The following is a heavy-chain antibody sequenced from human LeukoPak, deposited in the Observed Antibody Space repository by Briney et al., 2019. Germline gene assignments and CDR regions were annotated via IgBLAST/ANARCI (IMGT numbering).Heavy chain of an antibody. V-gene: IGHV1-2*02. CDR3: ARDRYGDGFAHLDY. CDR2: ITPSGGT. Sequence: ASVKVSCKASGYTFTSYAIHWVRQALGRGLEWMGWITPSGGTNYPQKFQGRVAITWDTSITTAYMDLSRLTSDDTAVYYCARDRYGDGFAHLDYWGQGALVTVSS. CDR1: GYTFTSYA. J-gene: IGHJ4*02. D-gene: IGHD5-24*01.